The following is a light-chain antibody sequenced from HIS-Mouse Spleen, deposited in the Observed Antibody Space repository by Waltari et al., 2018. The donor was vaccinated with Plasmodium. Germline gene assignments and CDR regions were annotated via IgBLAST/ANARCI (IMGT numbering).Light chain of an antibody. J-gene: IGKJ3*01. Sequence: DIQMTTSPSSLSASVGDSVTITCQASQDISNYLNWYQQKQGKAPKLLMYDASNLETGVPSRFSGSGSGTDFTFTISSLQPEDIATYYCQQYDNLPPLFTFGPGTKVDIK. V-gene: IGKV1-33*01. CDR1: QDISNY. CDR3: QQYDNLPPLFT. CDR2: DAS.